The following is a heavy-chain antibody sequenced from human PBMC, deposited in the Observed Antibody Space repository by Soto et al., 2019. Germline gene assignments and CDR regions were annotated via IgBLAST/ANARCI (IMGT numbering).Heavy chain of an antibody. CDR2: INHSGST. Sequence: QVQLQQWGAGLLKPSETLSLTCAVYGGSFSGYYWSWIRQPPGKGLEWIGEINHSGSTNYNPSLKSRGTISVDTSKTQFSLKLSSVTAADTAVYYCARATVTSDFDYWGQGTLVTVSS. J-gene: IGHJ4*02. D-gene: IGHD4-17*01. CDR3: ARATVTSDFDY. CDR1: GGSFSGYY. V-gene: IGHV4-34*01.